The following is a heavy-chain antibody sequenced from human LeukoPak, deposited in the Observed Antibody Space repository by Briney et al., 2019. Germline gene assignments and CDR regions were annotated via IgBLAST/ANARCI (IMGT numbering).Heavy chain of an antibody. V-gene: IGHV3-7*01. J-gene: IGHJ5*02. Sequence: TGGSLRLSCTASGFTFTDYWMTWVRQAPGRGLEWVASIKQDGRENHYVDSVKGRFTISRDSAKSSLYLQMNSLRVEDTAVYYCVRDRGWFDPWGQGTLVTVSS. CDR3: VRDRGWFDP. CDR1: GFTFTDYW. CDR2: IKQDGREN.